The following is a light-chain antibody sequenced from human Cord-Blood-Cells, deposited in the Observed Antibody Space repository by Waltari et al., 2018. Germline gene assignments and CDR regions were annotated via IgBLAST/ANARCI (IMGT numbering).Light chain of an antibody. V-gene: IGKV3-15*01. CDR2: GAS. CDR3: QQYNNGGPLS. Sequence: VVMTQSPATLSVSPGESATLSCRASQSVSSNLAWYQQKPGQAPRLLIYGASTRATGIGARFSGRGSGTGFTLTSSSLHSGVFAVQYSQQYNNGGPLSFGGGTKVEFK. CDR1: QSVSSN. J-gene: IGKJ4*01.